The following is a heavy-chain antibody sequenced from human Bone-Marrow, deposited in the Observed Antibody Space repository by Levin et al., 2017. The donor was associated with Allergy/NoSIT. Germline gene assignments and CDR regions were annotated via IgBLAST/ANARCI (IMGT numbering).Heavy chain of an antibody. V-gene: IGHV4-34*01. CDR2: INHNANT. CDR3: ARGVGYFDTLSQSYYFDQ. CDR1: GGSFSDYY. J-gene: IGHJ4*02. Sequence: SETLSLTCAVHGGSFSDYYWSWIRQSPGKGLEWRGEINHNANTNYNPSLKSRVTISLDTSKNEFSLRLKSVTAADTAVFFCARGVGYFDTLSQSYYFDQWGQGTLVTVSS. D-gene: IGHD3-9*01.